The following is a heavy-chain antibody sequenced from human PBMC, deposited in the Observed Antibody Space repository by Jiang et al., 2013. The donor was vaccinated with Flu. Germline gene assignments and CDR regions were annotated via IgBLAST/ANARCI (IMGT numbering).Heavy chain of an antibody. J-gene: IGHJ3*02. CDR1: GFTFSSYA. CDR3: AVVIIDDAFDI. CDR2: ISYDGSNK. V-gene: IGHV3-30*04. D-gene: IGHD3-3*01. Sequence: CAASGFTFSSYAMHWVRQAPGKGLEWVAVISYDGSNKYYADSVKGRFTISRDNSKNTLYLQMNSLRAEDTAVYYCAVVIIDDAFDIWGQGTMVTVSS.